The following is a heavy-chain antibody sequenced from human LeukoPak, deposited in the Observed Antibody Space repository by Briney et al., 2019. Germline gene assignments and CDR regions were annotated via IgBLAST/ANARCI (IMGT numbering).Heavy chain of an antibody. CDR3: ARDMVRGVTNAFDI. CDR2: ISSSSSTI. J-gene: IGHJ3*02. CDR1: GFTFSSYV. V-gene: IGHV3-48*04. D-gene: IGHD3-10*01. Sequence: HSGESLRLSCAASGFTFSSYVMSWVRQAPGKGLEWISYISSSSSTISYADSVKGRFTISRDNAKNSQYLQMNSLRAEDTAVYYCARDMVRGVTNAFDIWGQGTMVTVSS.